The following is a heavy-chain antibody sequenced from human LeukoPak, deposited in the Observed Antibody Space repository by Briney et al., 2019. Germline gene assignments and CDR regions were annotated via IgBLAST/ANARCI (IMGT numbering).Heavy chain of an antibody. CDR3: ARSLYCSSTSCYGHWYFDL. CDR1: GGSISSGGYY. J-gene: IGHJ2*01. CDR2: IYYSGST. Sequence: SETLSLTCTVSGGSISSGGYYWSWIRQHPGKGLEWIGYIYYSGSTYYNPSLKSRVTISVDTSKNQFSLKLSSVTAADTAVYYCARSLYCSSTSCYGHWYFDLWGRGTLVTVSS. V-gene: IGHV4-31*03. D-gene: IGHD2-2*01.